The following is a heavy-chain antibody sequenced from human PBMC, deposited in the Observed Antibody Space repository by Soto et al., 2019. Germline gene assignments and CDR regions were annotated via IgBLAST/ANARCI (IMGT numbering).Heavy chain of an antibody. J-gene: IGHJ4*02. CDR2: ISTYNGNT. Sequence: QVQLVQSGADVKKPGASVKVSCKASGYTFTNYDITWVRQAPGQGLEWMGWISTYNGNTHYAQNLQGRVTMTTDTSTSTAFMELRSLTSDDTAVYYCARDRSNSDYWGQGTLVTVSS. D-gene: IGHD3-10*01. CDR3: ARDRSNSDY. CDR1: GYTFTNYD. V-gene: IGHV1-18*01.